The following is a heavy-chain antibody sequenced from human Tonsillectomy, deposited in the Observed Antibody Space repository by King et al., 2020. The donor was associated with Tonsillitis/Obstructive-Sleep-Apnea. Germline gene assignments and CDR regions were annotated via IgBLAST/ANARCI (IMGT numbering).Heavy chain of an antibody. V-gene: IGHV1-69*12. CDR2: IIPIFVTS. CDR3: ARDAPSESTSCYW. J-gene: IGHJ4*02. CDR1: VGTFSSYA. D-gene: IGHD2-2*01. Sequence: QLVQSGAEVKKPGSSVKVSCKASVGTFSSYAISWVRQAAGQGLEWMGGIIPIFVTSNYAQKFQGRVTITADESTSTAYMELSSLRSEDTAVYYCARDAPSESTSCYWWGQGTLVTVSS.